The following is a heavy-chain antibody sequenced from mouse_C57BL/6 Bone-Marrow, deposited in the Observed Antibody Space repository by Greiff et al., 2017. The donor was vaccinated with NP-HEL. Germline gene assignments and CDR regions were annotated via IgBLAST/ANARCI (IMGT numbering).Heavy chain of an antibody. CDR1: GFTFSSYA. CDR3: TRDPKDCYGSSRWFAY. CDR2: ISSGGDYI. J-gene: IGHJ3*01. Sequence: EVKLEESGEGLVKPGGSLKLSCAASGFTFSSYAMSWVRQTPEKRLEWVAYISSGGDYIYYADTVKGRFTISRDNARNTLYLQMSSLKSEDTAMYYCTRDPKDCYGSSRWFAYWGQGTLVTVSA. D-gene: IGHD1-1*01. V-gene: IGHV5-9-1*02.